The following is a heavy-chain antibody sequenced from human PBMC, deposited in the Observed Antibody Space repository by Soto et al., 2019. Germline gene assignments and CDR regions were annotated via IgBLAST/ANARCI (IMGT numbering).Heavy chain of an antibody. CDR2: ISSSSYI. CDR3: ARGGGYCISTSCYVYYGMDV. Sequence: EVQLVESGGGLVKPGGSLRLSCAASGFTFSSYSMNWVRQAPGKGLEWVSSISSSSYIYYADSVKGRFTISRDNAKNSLYLQMNSLRAEDTAVYYCARGGGYCISTSCYVYYGMDVWGQGTTVTVSS. D-gene: IGHD2-2*01. J-gene: IGHJ6*02. CDR1: GFTFSSYS. V-gene: IGHV3-21*01.